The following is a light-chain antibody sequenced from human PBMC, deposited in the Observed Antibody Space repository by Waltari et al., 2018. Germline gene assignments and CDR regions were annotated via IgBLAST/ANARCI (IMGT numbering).Light chain of an antibody. Sequence: DIQMTQSPSSLSASVGDRVTITCRASQSISSYLNWYQQKPGKAPKLLIYAASSLQSGVPSRFSGRGSGTDCTLTISSLQPEDFATYYCQQSYSTHWTFGKWKKVKIK. J-gene: IGKJ1*01. CDR1: QSISSY. CDR3: QQSYSTHWT. CDR2: AAS. V-gene: IGKV1-39*01.